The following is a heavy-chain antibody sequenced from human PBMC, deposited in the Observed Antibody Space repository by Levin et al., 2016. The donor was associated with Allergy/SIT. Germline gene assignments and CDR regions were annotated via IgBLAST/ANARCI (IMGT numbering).Heavy chain of an antibody. V-gene: IGHV1-46*01. CDR3: ARGTTEYSYGYYFDY. CDR2: INPSGGST. D-gene: IGHD5-18*01. J-gene: IGHJ4*02. Sequence: WVRQAPGQGLEWMGVINPSGGSTSYARKFQGRVTMTRDTSTSTVYMELSSLRSDDTAVYYCARGTTEYSYGYYFDYWGQGTLVTVSS.